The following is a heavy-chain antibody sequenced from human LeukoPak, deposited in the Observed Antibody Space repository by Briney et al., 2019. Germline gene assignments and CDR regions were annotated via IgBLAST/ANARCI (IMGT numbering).Heavy chain of an antibody. Sequence: GGSLRLSCAASGFTFSSYGMHWVRQAPGKGLEWVAFIRYDGSNKYYADSVKGRFTTSRDNSKNTLYLQMNSLRAEDTAVYYCAKDGYCSSTSCYITWNYYYYGMDVWGQGTTVTVSS. D-gene: IGHD2-2*02. CDR3: AKDGYCSSTSCYITWNYYYYGMDV. CDR1: GFTFSSYG. CDR2: IRYDGSNK. J-gene: IGHJ6*02. V-gene: IGHV3-30*02.